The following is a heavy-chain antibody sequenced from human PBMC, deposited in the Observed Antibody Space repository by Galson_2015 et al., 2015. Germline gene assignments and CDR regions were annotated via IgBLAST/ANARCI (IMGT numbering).Heavy chain of an antibody. V-gene: IGHV3-23*01. D-gene: IGHD3/OR15-3a*01. Sequence: SLRLSCAASGFTFSSYAMSWVRQAPGKGLEWVSMINGRDDSTYYADSVKGRFTISRDNSKNTLYLQMNSLRAEDTAVYYCAKAGTKAGSRRKDPDYDFWGQGTLVTVSS. J-gene: IGHJ4*02. CDR3: AKAGTKAGSRRKDPDYDF. CDR1: GFTFSSYA. CDR2: INGRDDST.